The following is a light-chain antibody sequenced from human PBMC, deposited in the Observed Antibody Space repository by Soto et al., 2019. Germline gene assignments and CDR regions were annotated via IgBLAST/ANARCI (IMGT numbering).Light chain of an antibody. CDR2: EVI. CDR1: SSDVGGYSY. J-gene: IGLJ3*02. CDR3: SSYTNSDTWV. Sequence: HSALTQPASVSGSPGQSITISCTGSSSDVGGYSYVSWYQQYPGKAPKLMIYEVINRPSGVSNRFSGSKSGNTASLTISGLQADDEADYYCSSYTNSDTWVFGGGTKLTVL. V-gene: IGLV2-14*01.